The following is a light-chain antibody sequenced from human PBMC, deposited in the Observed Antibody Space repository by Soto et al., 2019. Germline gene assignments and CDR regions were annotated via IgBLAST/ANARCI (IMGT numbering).Light chain of an antibody. CDR1: STDVGGYNY. CDR3: SSYTSSSTYV. V-gene: IGLV2-14*01. Sequence: QSVLTQPASVSRSPGQSNNISCTRSSTDVGGYNYVSWYQQHPGKAPKVMIYEVSNRPSGVPNPFSGSKSGNTASLTISGLKAEDEADYYCSSYTSSSTYVFGTGTKVTV. CDR2: EVS. J-gene: IGLJ1*01.